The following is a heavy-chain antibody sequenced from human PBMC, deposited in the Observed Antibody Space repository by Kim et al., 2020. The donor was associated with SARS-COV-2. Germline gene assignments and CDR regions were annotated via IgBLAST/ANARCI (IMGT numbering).Heavy chain of an antibody. Sequence: GGSLRLSCAASGFTFSSFWMHWVRQAPGTGLMWVSRINNVGSATIYADSVKGRFTISRDNAKSTLYLQMNSLRVEDTAVYYCVRGNGNFGYGMGVWGQGTTVTVSS. CDR3: VRGNGNFGYGMGV. CDR1: GFTFSSFW. D-gene: IGHD2-8*01. J-gene: IGHJ6*02. CDR2: INNVGSAT. V-gene: IGHV3-74*01.